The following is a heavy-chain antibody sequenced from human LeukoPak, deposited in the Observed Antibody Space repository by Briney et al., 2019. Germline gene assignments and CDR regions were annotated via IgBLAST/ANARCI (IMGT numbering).Heavy chain of an antibody. CDR3: ARSIPYGTTWYGRSDY. CDR1: GFPFSSHS. CDR2: IKPDGTTK. D-gene: IGHD6-13*01. J-gene: IGHJ4*02. Sequence: GGSLRLSCAASGFPFSSHSMTWVRQAPGKGLEWVANIKPDGTTKFYVDSVKGRFTISRDNALNSLYLQMNSLRAEDTAIYYCARSIPYGTTWYGRSDYWGQGTLVTVSS. V-gene: IGHV3-7*03.